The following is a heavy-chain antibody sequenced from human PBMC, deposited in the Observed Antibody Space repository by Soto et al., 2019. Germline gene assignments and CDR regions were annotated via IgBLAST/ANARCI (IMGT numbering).Heavy chain of an antibody. Sequence: QVQLVQSGAEVKKPGASVKVSCKASGYTFTSYDINWVRQAIGQGLEWMGWMNPNSGNTGYAQKFQGRVTMTRNTSISTAYMELSSLRSEDTAVYYCARTTPDYYGMDVWGQGTTVTVSS. J-gene: IGHJ6*02. V-gene: IGHV1-8*01. CDR3: ARTTPDYYGMDV. CDR2: MNPNSGNT. D-gene: IGHD4-17*01. CDR1: GYTFTSYD.